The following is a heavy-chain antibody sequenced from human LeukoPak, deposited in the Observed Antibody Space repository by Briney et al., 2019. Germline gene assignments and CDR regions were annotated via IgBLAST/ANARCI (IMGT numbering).Heavy chain of an antibody. CDR3: ARTTVTTRYYFDY. Sequence: ALVKVSCKASGGTFSSYAISWVRQAPGQGLEWMGGIIPIFGTANYAQKFQGRVTITADESTSTAYMELSSPRSEDTAVYYCARTTVTTRYYFDYWGQGTLVTVSS. D-gene: IGHD4-11*01. CDR2: IIPIFGTA. CDR1: GGTFSSYA. J-gene: IGHJ4*02. V-gene: IGHV1-69*13.